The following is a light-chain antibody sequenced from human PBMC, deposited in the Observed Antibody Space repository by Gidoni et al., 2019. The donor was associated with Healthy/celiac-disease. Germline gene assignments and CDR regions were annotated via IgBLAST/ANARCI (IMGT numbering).Light chain of an antibody. Sequence: EIVLTQSPGTLSLSPGERATLSCRARQSVSSSYLAWYQQKPGQAPRLLIDGASSRATGIPDRFSGSGSGTDFTITISRLEPEDFAVYYCQQYGSSPYTFGQGTKLEIK. CDR2: GAS. V-gene: IGKV3-20*01. CDR3: QQYGSSPYT. CDR1: QSVSSSY. J-gene: IGKJ2*01.